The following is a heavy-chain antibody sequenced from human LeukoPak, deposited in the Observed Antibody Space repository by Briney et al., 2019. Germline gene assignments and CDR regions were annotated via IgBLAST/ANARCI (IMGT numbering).Heavy chain of an antibody. D-gene: IGHD3-16*01. CDR3: ARSGYAFGADAFDI. CDR1: GDSISRYY. Sequence: TSETLSLTCTVSGDSISRYYWGWIRQPPGKGLEWIGYVYYSGGTQYNPSLNSRVTISVATSKKQFSLRLTSVTAADTAVYYCARSGYAFGADAFDIWGQGAMVAVPS. CDR2: VYYSGGT. J-gene: IGHJ3*02. V-gene: IGHV4-59*08.